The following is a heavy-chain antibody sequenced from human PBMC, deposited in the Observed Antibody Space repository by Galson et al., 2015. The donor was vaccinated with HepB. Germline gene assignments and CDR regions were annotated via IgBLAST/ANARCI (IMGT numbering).Heavy chain of an antibody. D-gene: IGHD1-1*01. CDR2: MNPNSGGT. V-gene: IGHV1-8*01. J-gene: IGHJ4*02. CDR3: ARGSWNFDS. CDR1: GYTFTSYD. Sequence: SVTVSCKASGYTFTSYDIAWVRQAPGQGLEWMGWMNPNSGGTGHAQKFQGRVTMSRNTSLSTAYMELRSLKSEDAAVYYCARGSWNFDSWGQGTLVTVSS.